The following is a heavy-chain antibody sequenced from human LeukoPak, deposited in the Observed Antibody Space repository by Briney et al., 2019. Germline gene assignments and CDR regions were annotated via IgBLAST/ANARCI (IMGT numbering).Heavy chain of an antibody. CDR2: IWSDGSSK. Sequence: GGSLRLSCAASGFTFSSYGMHWVRQAPGKGLEWVAVIWSDGSSKHYADSVKGRFTISRDNSKNTLYLQMNSLRPDDTAVYYCARNHYGSVDYWGQGTLVTVSS. D-gene: IGHD3-10*01. CDR1: GFTFSSYG. V-gene: IGHV3-33*01. CDR3: ARNHYGSVDY. J-gene: IGHJ4*02.